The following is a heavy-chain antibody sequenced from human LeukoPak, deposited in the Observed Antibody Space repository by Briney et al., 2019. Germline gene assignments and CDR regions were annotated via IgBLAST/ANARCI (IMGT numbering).Heavy chain of an antibody. D-gene: IGHD3-9*01. CDR2: ISAYNGNT. J-gene: IGHJ4*02. CDR3: ARGEYYDILTGQVDY. Sequence: ASVKVSCKASGYTFTSYGISWVRQAPGQGLEWMGWISAYNGNTNYAQKLQGRVTMTRDMSISTGYMEVSRLRSDDTAVYYCARGEYYDILTGQVDYWGQGTLVTVSS. V-gene: IGHV1-18*01. CDR1: GYTFTSYG.